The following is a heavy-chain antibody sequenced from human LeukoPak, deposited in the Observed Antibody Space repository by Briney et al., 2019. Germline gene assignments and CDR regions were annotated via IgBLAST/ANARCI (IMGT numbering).Heavy chain of an antibody. CDR2: ISSSGSTI. J-gene: IGHJ4*02. V-gene: IGHV3-48*03. D-gene: IGHD3-10*01. Sequence: GGSLRLSCAASGFTFSSYEMNWVRQAPGKGLEWVSYISSSGSTIYYADSVKGRFTISRDNAKNSLYLQMNSLRAEDTAVYYCARETSYYGSGSYYKGRLDYWGQGTLVTVSS. CDR3: ARETSYYGSGSYYKGRLDY. CDR1: GFTFSSYE.